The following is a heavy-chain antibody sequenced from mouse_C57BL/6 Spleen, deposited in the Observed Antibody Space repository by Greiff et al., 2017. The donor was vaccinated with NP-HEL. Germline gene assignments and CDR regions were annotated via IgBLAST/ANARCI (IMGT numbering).Heavy chain of an antibody. Sequence: EVQRVESGGGLVQPGGSLSLSCAASGFTFTDYYMSWVRQPPGKALEWLGFIRNKANGYTTEYSASVKGRFTISRDNSQSILYLQMNALRAEDSATYYCARYTPLRGFFDYWGQGTTLTVSS. D-gene: IGHD6-1*01. CDR3: ARYTPLRGFFDY. V-gene: IGHV7-3*01. CDR2: IRNKANGYTT. CDR1: GFTFTDYY. J-gene: IGHJ2*01.